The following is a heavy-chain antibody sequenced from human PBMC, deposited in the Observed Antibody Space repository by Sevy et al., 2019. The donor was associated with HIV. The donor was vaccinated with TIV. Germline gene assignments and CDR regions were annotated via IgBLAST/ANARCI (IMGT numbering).Heavy chain of an antibody. D-gene: IGHD3-9*01. CDR2: INWNSGRI. CDR3: AKEGGTRQVRYRGEFDI. Sequence: GGSLRLSCAASGFTFDDYAMHWVRQAPGKGLEWVSGINWNSGRIGYADSVKGRFTISRDNAKNSINLQMNSLRVEDTALYYCAKEGGTRQVRYRGEFDIWGQGTVVTVSS. V-gene: IGHV3-9*01. J-gene: IGHJ3*02. CDR1: GFTFDDYA.